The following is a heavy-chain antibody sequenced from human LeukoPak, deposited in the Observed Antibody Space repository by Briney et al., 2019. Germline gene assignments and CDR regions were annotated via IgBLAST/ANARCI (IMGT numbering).Heavy chain of an antibody. Sequence: SGGSLRLSCAASGFTFSSYWMSWVRQAPGKGLEWVANIKQDGSEKYYVDSVKGRFTISRDNAKNSLYLQMNSLRAEDTAVYYCARDPVPYYDSSGYYDYWGQGTLVTVSS. CDR2: IKQDGSEK. D-gene: IGHD3-22*01. CDR1: GFTFSSYW. J-gene: IGHJ4*02. V-gene: IGHV3-7*01. CDR3: ARDPVPYYDSSGYYDY.